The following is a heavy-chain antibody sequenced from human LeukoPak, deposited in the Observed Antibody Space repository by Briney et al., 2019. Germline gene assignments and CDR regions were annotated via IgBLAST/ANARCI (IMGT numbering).Heavy chain of an antibody. CDR1: GFTFSSYR. Sequence: PGGSRRLSCAASGFTFSSYRMHWVRQAPGKGLEWVAVISYAGVDKLYADSVKGRFTVSRDNSKNTLSLQMNRLRGEDTAVYYCAKKACGGDCYGLFDYWGQGTLVSVSS. CDR3: AKKACGGDCYGLFDY. J-gene: IGHJ4*02. D-gene: IGHD2-21*02. CDR2: ISYAGVDK. V-gene: IGHV3-30*18.